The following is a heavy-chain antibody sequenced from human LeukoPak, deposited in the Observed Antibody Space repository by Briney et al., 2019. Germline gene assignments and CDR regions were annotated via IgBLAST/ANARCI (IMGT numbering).Heavy chain of an antibody. Sequence: GALRLSCAASGFTFSSYAMHWVRQAPGKGLEWVAVISYDGSNKYYADSVKGRFTISRDNSKNTLYLQMNSLRAEDTAVYYCARVFRFSPYYSDYWGQGTLVTVSS. CDR1: GFTFSSYA. CDR3: ARVFRFSPYYSDY. V-gene: IGHV3-30-3*01. D-gene: IGHD3-16*01. CDR2: ISYDGSNK. J-gene: IGHJ4*02.